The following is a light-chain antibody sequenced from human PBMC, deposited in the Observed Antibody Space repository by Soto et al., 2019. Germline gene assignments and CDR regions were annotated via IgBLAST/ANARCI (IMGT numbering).Light chain of an antibody. Sequence: EIVMTQSPATLSVSPGERATLSCRASQSVRNNLAWYQQKPGQAPRLLIYGASTRATGIPARFSGSGSGTEFTLTISSLQSEDLAVYYCQQYNNWPPYTFGQGTKLEIK. CDR1: QSVRNN. CDR2: GAS. CDR3: QQYNNWPPYT. V-gene: IGKV3-15*01. J-gene: IGKJ2*01.